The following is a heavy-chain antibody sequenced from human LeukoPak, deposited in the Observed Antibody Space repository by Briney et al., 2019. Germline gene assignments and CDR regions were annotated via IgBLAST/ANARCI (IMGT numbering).Heavy chain of an antibody. D-gene: IGHD2-2*01. CDR2: IRYDGSNK. Sequence: GGSLRLPCAASGFTFSRSGMHWVRQAPGKGLEWVAFIRYDGSNKYYADSVKGRFTISRDNSKNTLYLQMNSLRAEDTAVYYCAKDRGGDIVVVPAATIFDYWGQGTLVTVSS. CDR3: AKDRGGDIVVVPAATIFDY. V-gene: IGHV3-30*02. J-gene: IGHJ4*02. CDR1: GFTFSRSG.